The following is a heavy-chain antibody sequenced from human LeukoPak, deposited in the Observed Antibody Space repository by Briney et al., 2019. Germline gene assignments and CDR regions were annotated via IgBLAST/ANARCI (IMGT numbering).Heavy chain of an antibody. CDR1: GHTFNNYA. CDR3: ARGEYRSGWTGRH. CDR2: IIPLFGTA. D-gene: IGHD6-19*01. J-gene: IGHJ4*02. V-gene: IGHV1-69*13. Sequence: WASVKVSCKVSGHTFNNYAFSWVRQAPGQGLEWMGGIIPLFGTANYAQKFQDRVTITADESTTTVYMELSSLRSEDTAFYYCARGEYRSGWTGRHWGQGTLVTVSS.